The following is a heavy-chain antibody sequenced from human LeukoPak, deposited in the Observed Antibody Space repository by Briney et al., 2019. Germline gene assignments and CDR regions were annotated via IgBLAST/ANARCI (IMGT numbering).Heavy chain of an antibody. Sequence: GGSLRLSCAASGFTFSTYWMHWVRQAPGKGLVWVSRINSDGSSTTYTDPVKGRFTVSRDNANNTLYVEMNSLRAEDTAVYYCVRGPMGRGYGDIWGQGTMVTVSS. CDR2: INSDGSST. CDR3: VRGPMGRGYGDI. CDR1: GFTFSTYW. D-gene: IGHD5-18*01. J-gene: IGHJ3*02. V-gene: IGHV3-74*01.